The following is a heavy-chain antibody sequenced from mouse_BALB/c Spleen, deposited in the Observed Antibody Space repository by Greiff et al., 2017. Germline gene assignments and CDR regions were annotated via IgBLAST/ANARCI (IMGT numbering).Heavy chain of an antibody. CDR3: ARFYDGYYGFYAMDY. J-gene: IGHJ4*01. Sequence: VQLQQSGPGLVQPSQSLSITCTVSGFSLTSYGVHWVRQSPGKGLEWLGVIWSGGSTDYNAAFISRLSISKDNSKSQVFFKMNSLQANDTAIYYCARFYDGYYGFYAMDYWGQGTSVTVSS. CDR2: IWSGGST. CDR1: GFSLTSYG. D-gene: IGHD2-3*01. V-gene: IGHV2-2*02.